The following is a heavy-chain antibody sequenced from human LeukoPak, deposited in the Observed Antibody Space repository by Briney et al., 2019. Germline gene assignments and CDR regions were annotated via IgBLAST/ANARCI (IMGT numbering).Heavy chain of an antibody. CDR1: GFTFSSYA. J-gene: IGHJ4*02. V-gene: IGHV3-23*01. D-gene: IGHD3-3*01. CDR3: AKNYDFWSGYYLYHFDN. CDR2: ISGSGGST. Sequence: GGSLRLSCAASGFTFSSYAMSWVRQAPGKGLEWVSAISGSGGSTYYADSVKSRFTISRDNSKNTLYLEMNSLRAEDAAVYYCAKNYDFWSGYYLYHFDNWGQGTLVTVSS.